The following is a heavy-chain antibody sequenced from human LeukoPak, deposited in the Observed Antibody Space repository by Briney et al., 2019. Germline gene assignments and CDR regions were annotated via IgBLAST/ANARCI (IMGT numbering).Heavy chain of an antibody. CDR3: ARARSGQFDY. CDR1: GGSIRNYF. J-gene: IGHJ4*02. D-gene: IGHD6-19*01. CDR2: IYTSGST. V-gene: IGHV4-4*07. Sequence: SETLSLTCSVSGGSIRNYFWSWIRQPAGKGLEWIGRIYTSGSTDYNPSLRSRVTISVDTSKNQFSLKLSSVTATDTAVYYCARARSGQFDYWGQGTLVTVSS.